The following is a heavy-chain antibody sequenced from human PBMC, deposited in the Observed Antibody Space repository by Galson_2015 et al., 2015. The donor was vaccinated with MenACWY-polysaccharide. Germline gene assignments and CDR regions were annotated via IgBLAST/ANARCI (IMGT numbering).Heavy chain of an antibody. J-gene: IGHJ4*01. D-gene: IGHD3-10*01. Sequence: SVKVSCKASGYTFTNYYIHWVRQAPGQGLEWLGFINPSGGRKSYVQEFQGRVTMTRDTSTGTVYVDLSSLRSEDTAVYYCARDAASGLDYWGHGTLVTVSS. CDR3: ARDAASGLDY. CDR1: GYTFTNYY. V-gene: IGHV1-46*01. CDR2: INPSGGRK.